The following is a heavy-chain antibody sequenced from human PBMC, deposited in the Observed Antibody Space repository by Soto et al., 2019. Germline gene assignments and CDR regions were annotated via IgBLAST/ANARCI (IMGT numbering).Heavy chain of an antibody. CDR3: ARSRVAARLYFDY. Sequence: SVKVSCKAPGGTFSSYTISWVRQAPGQGLEWMGRIIPILGIANYAQKFQGRVTITADKSTSTAYMELSSLRSKDTAVYYCARSRVAARLYFDYWGQGTLVTVSS. CDR2: IIPILGIA. CDR1: GGTFSSYT. V-gene: IGHV1-69*02. D-gene: IGHD6-6*01. J-gene: IGHJ4*02.